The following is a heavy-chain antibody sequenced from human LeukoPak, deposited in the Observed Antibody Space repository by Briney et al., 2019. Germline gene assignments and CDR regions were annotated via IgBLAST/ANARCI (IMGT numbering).Heavy chain of an antibody. D-gene: IGHD6-13*01. J-gene: IGHJ4*02. CDR1: GYTFTMFY. CDR2: INPSDGAT. V-gene: IGHV1-46*01. CDR3: ARGGAAAGSFDY. Sequence: ASVKVSCKASGYTFTMFYTHWVRQAPGQGLEWMGMINPSDGATTYAQRFQGRVTMTRDMSTTTVYMDLRSLRAEDTAVYYCARGGAAAGSFDYWGQGTLVTVSS.